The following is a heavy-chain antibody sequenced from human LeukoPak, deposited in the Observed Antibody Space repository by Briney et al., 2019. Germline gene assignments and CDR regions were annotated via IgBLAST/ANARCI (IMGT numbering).Heavy chain of an antibody. J-gene: IGHJ5*02. CDR1: GYTFTSYY. CDR3: ARGLLRYFDWLRSPPDNWFDP. V-gene: IGHV1-46*01. Sequence: ASVKVSCKASGYTFTSYYMHWVRQAPGQGLEWMGIINPSGGSTSYAQKFQGRVTMTRDTSTSTVYMELSSLRSEDTAVYYCARGLLRYFDWLRSPPDNWFDPWGQGTLVTVSS. D-gene: IGHD3-9*01. CDR2: INPSGGST.